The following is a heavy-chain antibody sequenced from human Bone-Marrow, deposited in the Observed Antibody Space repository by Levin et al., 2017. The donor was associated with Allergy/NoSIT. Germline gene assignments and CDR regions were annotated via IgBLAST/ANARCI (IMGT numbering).Heavy chain of an antibody. Sequence: SETLSLTCAVSGYSITRSHWWGWIRQPPGKGLEWIGFIYYSGSAYYNPSLKSRVTMSVDTSKNQFSLKLSSVTAVDTAAHYCAKTKGGGSVTYYNIPSDWYFDLWGRGSLVTVSS. CDR2: IYYSGSA. CDR3: AKTKGGGSVTYYNIPSDWYFDL. D-gene: IGHD3-10*01. V-gene: IGHV4-28*01. J-gene: IGHJ2*01. CDR1: GYSITRSHW.